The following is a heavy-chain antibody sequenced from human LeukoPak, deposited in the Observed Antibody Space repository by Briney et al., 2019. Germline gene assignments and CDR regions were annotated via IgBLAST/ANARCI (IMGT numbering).Heavy chain of an antibody. Sequence: GGSLRLSCVASGFTLINYNMNWVRQAPGKGLEWVSFISSGGITTHYADSVKGRFTISRDNAKNSLYLQMNSLRVEDTAVYYCARVSSGWSLDYWGQGTLVTVSS. CDR3: ARVSSGWSLDY. CDR2: ISSGGITT. CDR1: GFTLINYN. J-gene: IGHJ4*02. D-gene: IGHD6-19*01. V-gene: IGHV3-48*04.